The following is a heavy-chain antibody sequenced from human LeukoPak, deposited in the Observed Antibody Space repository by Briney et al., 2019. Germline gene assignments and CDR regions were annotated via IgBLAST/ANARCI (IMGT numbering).Heavy chain of an antibody. V-gene: IGHV4-39*01. J-gene: IGHJ1*01. CDR1: GGSISSSSYY. CDR3: ARHEIVVVVAATLVEYFQH. Sequence: SETLSLTCTVSGGSISSSSYYWGCIRQPPGKGLEWIGSIYYSGSTYYNPSLKSRVTISVDTSKNQFSLKLSSVTAADTAVYYCARHEIVVVVAATLVEYFQHWGQGTLVTVSS. CDR2: IYYSGST. D-gene: IGHD2-15*01.